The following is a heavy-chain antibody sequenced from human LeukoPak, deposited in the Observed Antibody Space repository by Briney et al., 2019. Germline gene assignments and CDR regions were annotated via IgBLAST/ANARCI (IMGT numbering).Heavy chain of an antibody. CDR2: VHYAESS. D-gene: IGHD3-10*01. Sequence: SETLSLTCIVPGDSISSSYWSWIRQSPGKGLEWIGYVHYAESSYYIPSLKSRVTLSVDTSKNQFSLRLSSVTAADTAVYYCAGYGSRSSYKAFDYWGQGTLVTVSS. CDR1: GDSISSSY. J-gene: IGHJ4*02. CDR3: AGYGSRSSYKAFDY. V-gene: IGHV4-59*01.